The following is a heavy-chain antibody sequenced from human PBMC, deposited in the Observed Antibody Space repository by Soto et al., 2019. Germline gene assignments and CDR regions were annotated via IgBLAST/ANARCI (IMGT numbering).Heavy chain of an antibody. CDR1: GGSISSGGYY. CDR2: IYYSGST. D-gene: IGHD4-17*01. Sequence: PSETLSLTCTVPGGSISSGGYYWSWIRQHPGKGLEWIGYIYYSGSTYYNPSLKSRVTISVDTSKNQFSLKLSSVTAADTAVYYCARDTVGSYYYYYGMDVWGQGTTVTVSS. V-gene: IGHV4-31*03. CDR3: ARDTVGSYYYYYGMDV. J-gene: IGHJ6*02.